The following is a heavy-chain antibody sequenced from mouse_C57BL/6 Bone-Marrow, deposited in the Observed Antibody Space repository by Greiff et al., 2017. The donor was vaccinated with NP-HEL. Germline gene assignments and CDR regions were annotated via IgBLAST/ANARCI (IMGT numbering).Heavy chain of an antibody. CDR3: TTVYYSNRFDY. V-gene: IGHV14-4*01. J-gene: IGHJ2*01. CDR1: GFNIKDDY. Sequence: EVKLQESGAELVRPGASVKLSCTASGFNIKDDYMHWVKQRPEQGLEWIGWIDPENGDTEYASKFQGKATITADTSSNTAYLQLSSLTSEDTAVYYCTTVYYSNRFDYWGKGTTLTVSS. CDR2: IDPENGDT. D-gene: IGHD2-5*01.